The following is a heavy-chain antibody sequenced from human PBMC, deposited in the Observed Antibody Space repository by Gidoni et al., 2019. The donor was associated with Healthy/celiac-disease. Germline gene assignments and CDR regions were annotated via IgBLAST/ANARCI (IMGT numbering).Heavy chain of an antibody. D-gene: IGHD2-15*01. V-gene: IGHV4-59*01. CDR2: IYYSGST. CDR1: GGSISSYY. J-gene: IGHJ4*02. Sequence: QVQLQESGPGLVKPSETLSLTCTVPGGSISSYYWSWIRQPPGKGLEWIGYIYYSGSTNYNPPLKSRVTISVDTSKNQFSLKLSSVTAADTAVYYCARYGGKRYYFDYWGQGTLVTVSS. CDR3: ARYGGKRYYFDY.